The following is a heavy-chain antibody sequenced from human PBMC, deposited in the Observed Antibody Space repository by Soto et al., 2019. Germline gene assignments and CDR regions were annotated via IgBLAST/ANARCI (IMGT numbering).Heavy chain of an antibody. CDR1: GGSVSSGGYY. Sequence: QVQLQESGPGLVKPSQTLSLTCSVSGGSVSSGGYYWNWIRQLPGKGLEWIGYIYDTETAYYNPSLQSRPSISLDTSKNQFSLTLNSVTPADTAVYYCAGENFGAVVHDAFDLWGQGTVVTVSS. D-gene: IGHD3-3*01. V-gene: IGHV4-31*02. CDR3: AGENFGAVVHDAFDL. CDR2: IYDTETA. J-gene: IGHJ3*01.